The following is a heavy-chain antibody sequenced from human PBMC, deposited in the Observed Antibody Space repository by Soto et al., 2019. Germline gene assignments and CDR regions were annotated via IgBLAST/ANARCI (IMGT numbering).Heavy chain of an antibody. J-gene: IGHJ6*02. CDR3: ASVLERRTGYYYYGMDV. CDR1: GFTFSSYS. V-gene: IGHV3-48*01. CDR2: ISSSSSTI. D-gene: IGHD1-1*01. Sequence: EVQRVESGGGLVQPGGSLRLSCAASGFTFSSYSMNWVRQAPGKGLEWVSYISSSSSTIYYADSVKGRFTISRDNAKNSLYLQMNSLRAEDTAVYYCASVLERRTGYYYYGMDVWGQGTTVTVSS.